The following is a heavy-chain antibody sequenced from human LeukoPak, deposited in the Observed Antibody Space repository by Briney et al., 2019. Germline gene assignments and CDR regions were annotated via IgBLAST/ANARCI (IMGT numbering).Heavy chain of an antibody. V-gene: IGHV3-11*04. Sequence: PGGSLRLSCATSGFTFSDYYMSWIRQAPGKGLEWVSYISSSGSPIYYADSVKGRFTISRDNAKNSLFLQMNSLRVEDTAVYYCARGSFLITFGGFIGWGQGTLVTVSS. CDR1: GFTFSDYY. CDR2: ISSSGSPI. J-gene: IGHJ4*02. CDR3: ARGSFLITFGGFIG. D-gene: IGHD3-16*02.